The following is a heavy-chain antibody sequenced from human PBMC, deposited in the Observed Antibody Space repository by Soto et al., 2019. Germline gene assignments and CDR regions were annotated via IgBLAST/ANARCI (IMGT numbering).Heavy chain of an antibody. J-gene: IGHJ1*01. V-gene: IGHV4-30-4*01. Sequence: SETLSLTCTVSGGSISSGDYYWSWIRQPPGKGLEWIGCIYYSGSTYYNPSLKSRVTISVDTSKNQFSLKLSSVTAADTAVYYCARGPLLNYYDSTLYFQHWGQGTLVTVSS. D-gene: IGHD3-22*01. CDR1: GGSISSGDYY. CDR2: IYYSGST. CDR3: ARGPLLNYYDSTLYFQH.